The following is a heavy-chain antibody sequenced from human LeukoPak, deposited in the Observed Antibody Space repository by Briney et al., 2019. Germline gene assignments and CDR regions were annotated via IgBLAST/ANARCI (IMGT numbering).Heavy chain of an antibody. V-gene: IGHV3-30-3*01. D-gene: IGHD3-22*01. J-gene: IGHJ4*02. CDR1: GFTFSSYA. CDR3: ARGLDYYDTESYYFDY. CDR2: ISYDGSNK. Sequence: PGGSLRLSCAASGFTFSSYAMHWVRQAPGKGLERVAVISYDGSNKYYADSVKGRFTISRDNSKNTLYLQMNSLRAEDTAVYYCARGLDYYDTESYYFDYWGQGTLVTVSS.